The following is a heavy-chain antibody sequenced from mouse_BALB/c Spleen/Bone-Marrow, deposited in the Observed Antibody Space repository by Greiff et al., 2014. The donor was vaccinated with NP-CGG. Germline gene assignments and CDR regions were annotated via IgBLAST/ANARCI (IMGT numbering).Heavy chain of an antibody. D-gene: IGHD2-10*02. CDR1: GFTFSYYY. Sequence: EVQLLESGGGLFNPGRSLKLSCAASGFTFSYYYMYWVRQTPEKRLEWVAAISDGGTYTFYPDSVKGRFTISRDNAKNNLYLQMSSLQSEDTAMYYCTRARYLYGAIDYWGQGTSITVFS. CDR2: ISDGGTYT. CDR3: TRARYLYGAIDY. J-gene: IGHJ2*02. V-gene: IGHV5-4*02.